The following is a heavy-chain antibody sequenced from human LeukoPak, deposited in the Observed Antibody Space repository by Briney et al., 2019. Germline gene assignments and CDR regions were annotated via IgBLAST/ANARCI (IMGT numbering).Heavy chain of an antibody. CDR3: SRGRDRSKAGDH. Sequence: SETLSLTCDLSGGSCDDYYCSWIRQPPGKGLEWIGEIHPHGIFYYNSSLMSRVTISIDTSKSQFSLRLTSVTAAETAIYYCSRGRDRSKAGDHWGQGSLVTVSS. J-gene: IGHJ4*02. CDR2: IHPHGIF. D-gene: IGHD5-24*01. CDR1: GGSCDDYY. V-gene: IGHV4-34*01.